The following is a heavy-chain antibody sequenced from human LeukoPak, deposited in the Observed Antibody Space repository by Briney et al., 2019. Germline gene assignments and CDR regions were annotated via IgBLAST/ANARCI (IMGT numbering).Heavy chain of an antibody. CDR2: IIPIFGTA. Sequence: ASVKVSCKASGGTFSSYAISWVRQAPGQGLEWMGGIIPIFGTANYAQKFQGRVTITTDESTSTAYMELSSLRSEDTAVYYCATRGPDVEMASWSFDYWGQGTLVTVSS. V-gene: IGHV1-69*05. J-gene: IGHJ4*02. D-gene: IGHD5-24*01. CDR3: ATRGPDVEMASWSFDY. CDR1: GGTFSSYA.